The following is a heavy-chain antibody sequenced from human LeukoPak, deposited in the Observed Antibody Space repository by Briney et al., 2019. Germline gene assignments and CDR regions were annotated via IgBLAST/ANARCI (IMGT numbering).Heavy chain of an antibody. J-gene: IGHJ6*02. V-gene: IGHV3-48*02. CDR2: ISSSSSTI. Sequence: GGSLRLSCAASGFTFSSYSMNWVRQAPGKGLEWVSYISSSSSTIYYADSVKGRFTISRDNAKNSLYLQMNSLRDEDTAVYYCAREDIVVVVAATYYYYYGMDVWGQGTTVTVSS. CDR3: AREDIVVVVAATYYYYYGMDV. D-gene: IGHD2-15*01. CDR1: GFTFSSYS.